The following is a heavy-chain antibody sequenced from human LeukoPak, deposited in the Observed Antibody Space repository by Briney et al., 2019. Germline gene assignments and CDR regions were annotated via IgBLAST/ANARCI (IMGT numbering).Heavy chain of an antibody. D-gene: IGHD1-26*01. CDR3: ARWVGATCAFDI. J-gene: IGHJ3*02. Sequence: GGSLRLSCAASGFTVSSNYISWVRQAPGKGQEWVTLIYSDDSTYYADSVKGRFTISRDNSENPLYLQMSSLRAEDTAVYYCARWVGATCAFDIWGQGTMVTVSS. V-gene: IGHV3-66*01. CDR1: GFTVSSNY. CDR2: IYSDDST.